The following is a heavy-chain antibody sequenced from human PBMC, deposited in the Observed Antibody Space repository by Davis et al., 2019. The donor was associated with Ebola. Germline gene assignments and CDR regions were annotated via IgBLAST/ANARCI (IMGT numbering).Heavy chain of an antibody. CDR2: IKQDGSEK. CDR1: GFTFSSYA. J-gene: IGHJ6*03. Sequence: GESLKISCAASGFTFSSYAMSWVRQAPGKGLEWVANIKQDGSEKHYVDSVKGRFTISRENAENSLYLQMNSLRAEDTAVYYCARRGHGSFFGYYYYMDVWGKGTTVTVSS. D-gene: IGHD1-26*01. V-gene: IGHV3-7*03. CDR3: ARRGHGSFFGYYYYMDV.